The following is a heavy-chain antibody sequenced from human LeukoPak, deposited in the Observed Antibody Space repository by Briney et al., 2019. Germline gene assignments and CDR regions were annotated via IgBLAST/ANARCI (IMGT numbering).Heavy chain of an antibody. CDR3: ARQEGSSGWYSDY. V-gene: IGHV5-51*01. CDR2: IYPADSDI. D-gene: IGHD6-19*01. J-gene: IGHJ4*02. CDR1: GYSINNYW. Sequence: GESLKISCKGSGYSINNYWIGWVRQIPGKGLEWMGIIYPADSDIRYSPSLQGQVTISADKSISTAYLQWSSLKASDTAMYYCARQEGSSGWYSDYWGQGTLVTVSS.